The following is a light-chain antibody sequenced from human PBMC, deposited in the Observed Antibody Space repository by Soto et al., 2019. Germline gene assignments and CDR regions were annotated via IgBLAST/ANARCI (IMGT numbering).Light chain of an antibody. CDR3: SSYTRSRTLV. J-gene: IGLJ7*01. V-gene: IGLV2-14*01. CDR1: SSDVGAYNY. Sequence: QPVLTQPASVSGSPGQSITISCTGTSSDVGAYNYVSWYQHHPGKAPKVMVYEVTKRPSGVSNRFSGSKSGDTASLIISGLQAEDEADYYCSSYTRSRTLVFGGGTQLTVL. CDR2: EVT.